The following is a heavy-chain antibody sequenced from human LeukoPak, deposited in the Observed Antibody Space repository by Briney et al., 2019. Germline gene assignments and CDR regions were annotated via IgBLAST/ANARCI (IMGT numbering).Heavy chain of an antibody. J-gene: IGHJ4*02. CDR1: RDTFSNYA. V-gene: IGHV1-69*04. CDR2: IIPVLGIA. CDR3: AREGGYTYGEFTHFDY. D-gene: IGHD5-18*01. Sequence: ASVKVSCKGSRDTFSNYALSWVRQAPGQGLEWMGRIIPVLGIANYAQKFQGRVTITADTSTSTGYMELSSLRSEDTAVYYCAREGGYTYGEFTHFDYWGQGTLVTVSS.